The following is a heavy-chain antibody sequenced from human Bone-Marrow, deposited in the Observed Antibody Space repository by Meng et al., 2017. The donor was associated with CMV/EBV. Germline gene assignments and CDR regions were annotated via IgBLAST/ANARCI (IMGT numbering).Heavy chain of an antibody. CDR1: GGSFSGYY. J-gene: IGHJ4*02. CDR3: ARGREGDYFDY. Sequence: SETLSLTCAVYGGSFSGYYWSWIRQPPGKGLEWIGEINHSGSTNYNPSLKSRVTISVDTSKNQFSLKLSSVTAADTAVYYCARGREGDYFDYWGQGTRVTVSS. D-gene: IGHD3-16*01. V-gene: IGHV4-34*01. CDR2: INHSGST.